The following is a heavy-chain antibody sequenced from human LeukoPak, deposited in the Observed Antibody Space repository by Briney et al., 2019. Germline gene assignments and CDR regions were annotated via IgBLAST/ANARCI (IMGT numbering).Heavy chain of an antibody. CDR1: GGTFSIYA. CDR2: IIPILGIA. CDR3: ASDILTDYYYYGMDV. Sequence: SVKVSFKASGGTFSIYAISWVRQAPGQGREWMGRIIPILGIANYAQKFQGRVTITADKSTSTAYMELSSLRSEDTAVYYCASDILTDYYYYGMDVWGQGTTVTVSS. V-gene: IGHV1-69*04. J-gene: IGHJ6*02. D-gene: IGHD3-9*01.